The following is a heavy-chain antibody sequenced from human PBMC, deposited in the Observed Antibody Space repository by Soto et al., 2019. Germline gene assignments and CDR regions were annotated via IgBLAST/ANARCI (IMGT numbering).Heavy chain of an antibody. CDR1: GFSLTTSGVG. J-gene: IGHJ5*02. V-gene: IGHV2-5*02. CDR2: IYWDVDQ. D-gene: IGHD4-17*01. Sequence: QITLKESGPTLVKPTQTLTLTCTFSGFSLTTSGVGVGWIRQPPGRALEGLAPIYWDVDQGYSPSLKSRLPITXDPXKNQVVLTMTNMDPADTATYFCAHRTTTVTWWFDPWGQGTLVTVSS. CDR3: AHRTTTVTWWFDP.